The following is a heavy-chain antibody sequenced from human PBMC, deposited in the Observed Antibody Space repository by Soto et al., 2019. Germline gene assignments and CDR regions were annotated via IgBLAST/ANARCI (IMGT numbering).Heavy chain of an antibody. CDR1: GFTFSSYW. Sequence: PGGSLRLSCAASGFTFSSYWMSWVRLAPGKGLEWVANIKQDGSEKYYVDSVKGRFTISRDNAKNSLYLQMNSLRAEDTAVYYCARGMLELPNYYYYGMDVWGQGTTVTVSS. CDR2: IKQDGSEK. V-gene: IGHV3-7*03. J-gene: IGHJ6*02. D-gene: IGHD1-7*01. CDR3: ARGMLELPNYYYYGMDV.